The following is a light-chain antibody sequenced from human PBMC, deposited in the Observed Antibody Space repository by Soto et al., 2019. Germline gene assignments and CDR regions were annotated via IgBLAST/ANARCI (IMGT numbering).Light chain of an antibody. J-gene: IGKJ1*01. V-gene: IGKV3-15*01. CDR2: GAS. CDR1: QSVSSN. CDR3: QQYNNWWT. Sequence: EIVMTQSPATLSVSPGERATLSCRASQSVSSNLAWYQQKPGQAPRLLIYGASTRATGIPARFSGSGSGTEFPLTISSLQSEDFALYYCQQYNNWWTFGKGTKVEIK.